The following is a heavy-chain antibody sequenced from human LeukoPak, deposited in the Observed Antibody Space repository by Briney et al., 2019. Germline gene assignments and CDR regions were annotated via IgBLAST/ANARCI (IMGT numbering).Heavy chain of an antibody. CDR2: ISSSGSTI. D-gene: IGHD4-17*01. J-gene: IGHJ4*02. Sequence: GGSLRLSCAASGFTFSDYYMSWIRQAPGKGVEWVSYISSSGSTIYYADFVKGRFTISRDNSKNTLYLQMNSLRAEDTAVYFCAKGFGDWTLTTFDYWGQGTLVTVSS. CDR1: GFTFSDYY. CDR3: AKGFGDWTLTTFDY. V-gene: IGHV3-11*01.